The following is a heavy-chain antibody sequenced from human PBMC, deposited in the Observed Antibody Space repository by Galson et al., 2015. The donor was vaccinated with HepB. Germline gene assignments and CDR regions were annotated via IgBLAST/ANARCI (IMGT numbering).Heavy chain of an antibody. CDR1: GFTVSSNY. V-gene: IGHV3-53*01. D-gene: IGHD6-13*01. J-gene: IGHJ4*02. Sequence: SLRLSCAASGFTVSSNYMSWVRQAPGKGLEWVSVIYSGGSTYYADSVKGRFTISRDNSKNTLYLQMNSLRAEDTAVYYCAREGEQQLVGGFDYWGQGTLVTVSS. CDR3: AREGEQQLVGGFDY. CDR2: IYSGGST.